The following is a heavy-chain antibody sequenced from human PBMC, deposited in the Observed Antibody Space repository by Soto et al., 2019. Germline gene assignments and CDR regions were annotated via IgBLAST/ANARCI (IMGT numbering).Heavy chain of an antibody. CDR3: ARDYYSSGMGA. Sequence: EVQLVESGGGLVQPGGSLRLSCAASGFTFSSYWMHWVRQAPGKGLVWVSRINSDGSSTSYADSVKGRFTISRDNAKNTLYRKMNRLRAEHRAVYSGARDYYSSGMGAGAQGTPSPLS. V-gene: IGHV3-74*01. CDR2: INSDGSST. J-gene: IGHJ6*02. CDR1: GFTFSSYW.